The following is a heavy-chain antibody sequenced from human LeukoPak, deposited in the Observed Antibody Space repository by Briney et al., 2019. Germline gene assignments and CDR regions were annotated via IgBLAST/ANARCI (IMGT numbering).Heavy chain of an antibody. Sequence: SETLSLTCAVYGGSFSGYYWSWIRQPPGKGLEWIGEINHSGSTNYNPSLKSRSTISVDTSKNQFSLKLSSVTAADTAVYYCARSGYGDYEGQYYFDYWGQGTLVTVSS. CDR1: GGSFSGYY. CDR2: INHSGST. D-gene: IGHD4-17*01. V-gene: IGHV4-34*01. CDR3: ARSGYGDYEGQYYFDY. J-gene: IGHJ4*02.